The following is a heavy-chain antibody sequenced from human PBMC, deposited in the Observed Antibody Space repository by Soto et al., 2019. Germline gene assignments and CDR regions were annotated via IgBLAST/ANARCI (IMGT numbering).Heavy chain of an antibody. Sequence: EVQLVESGGGLVQPGRSLRLSCAASGFTFDDYAMHWVRQAPGKGLEWVSGISWNSGSIGYADSVKGRFTISRDNAKNSLDLQMNSLRAEDTALYYCAKDLIDSVSWYFDLWGRGTLVTVSS. V-gene: IGHV3-9*01. CDR3: AKDLIDSVSWYFDL. CDR1: GFTFDDYA. J-gene: IGHJ2*01. CDR2: ISWNSGSI.